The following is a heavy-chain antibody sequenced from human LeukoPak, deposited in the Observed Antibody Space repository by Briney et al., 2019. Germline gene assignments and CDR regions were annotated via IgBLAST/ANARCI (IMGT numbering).Heavy chain of an antibody. CDR3: AREAVTSSDY. D-gene: IGHD2-21*02. CDR2: ISSTSSGK. CDR1: GFTFSSYW. V-gene: IGHV3-48*01. J-gene: IGHJ4*02. Sequence: GGSLRLSCAASGFTFSSYWMSWVRQAPGKGLEWVSYISSTSSGKYYADSVRGRFTISRDNGKNSLYLQMNSLRAEDTAVYYCAREAVTSSDYWGQGTLVTVSS.